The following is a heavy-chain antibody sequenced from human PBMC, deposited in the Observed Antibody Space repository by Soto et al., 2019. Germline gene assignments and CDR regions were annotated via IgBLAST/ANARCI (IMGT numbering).Heavy chain of an antibody. D-gene: IGHD1-26*01. V-gene: IGHV1-18*01. CDR1: GYTFTSYG. J-gene: IGHJ5*02. CDR3: ARVVGARGYWFCP. CDR2: ISGYHGNT. Sequence: QVQLVQSGGEVKKPGASVKVSCKASGYTFTSYGISWGRQAPGQGREWMGRISGYHGNTNYAQKLQGRVSMITDTTASTAYMELRTLRSDGTAVYYCARVVGARGYWFCPWCQGTLVTVSS.